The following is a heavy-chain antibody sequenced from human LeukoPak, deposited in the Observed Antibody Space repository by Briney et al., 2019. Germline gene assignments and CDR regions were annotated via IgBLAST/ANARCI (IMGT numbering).Heavy chain of an antibody. CDR1: GYTFTSYG. D-gene: IGHD3-10*01. Sequence: ASVKVSCKASGYTFTSYGISWVRQAPGQGLEWMGWISAYNGNTNYAQKFQGRVTITADESTSTAYMELSSLRSEDTAVYYCARRGAYNYYGSGSYVYWGQGTLVTVSS. CDR2: ISAYNGNT. V-gene: IGHV1-18*01. CDR3: ARRGAYNYYGSGSYVY. J-gene: IGHJ4*02.